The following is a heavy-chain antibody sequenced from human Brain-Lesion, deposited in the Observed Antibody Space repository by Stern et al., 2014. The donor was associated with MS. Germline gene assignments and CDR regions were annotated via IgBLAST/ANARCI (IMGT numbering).Heavy chain of an antibody. J-gene: IGHJ5*01. D-gene: IGHD3-10*01. CDR3: ARGERWFDS. CDR2: VNNDGRRT. Sequence: EAQLLEFGGGLVQPGGSLRLSWAASGFTISNYWMHWVRPAPGKGLVWVSRVNNDGRRTSYADSVKGRFTMSRDNAKNTLYLQMNSLRVEDTAIYYCARGERWFDSWGQGTLVTVSS. V-gene: IGHV3-74*02. CDR1: GFTISNYW.